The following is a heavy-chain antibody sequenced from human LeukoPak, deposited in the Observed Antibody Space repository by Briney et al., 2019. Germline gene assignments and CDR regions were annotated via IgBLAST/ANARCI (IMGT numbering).Heavy chain of an antibody. V-gene: IGHV4-31*03. Sequence: PSQTLSLTCTVSGGSISSGGYYWSWIRQHPGKGLEWIGYIYYSGSTYYNPSLKSRVTISVDTSKNQFSQKLTSVTAADTAVYYRARGTDSRRSAFDIWGQGTMVTVSS. CDR2: IYYSGST. CDR1: GGSISSGGYY. J-gene: IGHJ3*02. D-gene: IGHD3-22*01. CDR3: ARGTDSRRSAFDI.